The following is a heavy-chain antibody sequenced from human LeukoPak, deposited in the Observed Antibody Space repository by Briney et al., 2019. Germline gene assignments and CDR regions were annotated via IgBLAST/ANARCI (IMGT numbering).Heavy chain of an antibody. CDR1: GYTFTGYY. J-gene: IGHJ4*02. Sequence: ASVKVSCKASGYTFTGYYMHWVRQAPGQGLQWVGWINPKSGDTNYAQRFQGRVTMTRDTSISTAFMDLSRLRSDDTAVYYCARGYYDSSGNPTWADYYFDYWGQGTLVTVSS. CDR3: ARGYYDSSGNPTWADYYFDY. V-gene: IGHV1-2*02. D-gene: IGHD3-22*01. CDR2: INPKSGDT.